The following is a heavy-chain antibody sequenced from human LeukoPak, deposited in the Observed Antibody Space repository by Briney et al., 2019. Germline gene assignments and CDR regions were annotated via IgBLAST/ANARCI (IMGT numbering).Heavy chain of an antibody. Sequence: GGSLRLSCAASGFTFSSYAMSWVRQAPGKGLEWVSAISGSGGSTYYADSVKGRFTISRDNSKNTLYLQMNSLRAEDTAVYYCAKDRGLGAVAADYYCYYGMDVWGQGTTVTVSS. CDR3: AKDRGLGAVAADYYCYYGMDV. J-gene: IGHJ6*02. CDR1: GFTFSSYA. CDR2: ISGSGGST. V-gene: IGHV3-23*01. D-gene: IGHD6-19*01.